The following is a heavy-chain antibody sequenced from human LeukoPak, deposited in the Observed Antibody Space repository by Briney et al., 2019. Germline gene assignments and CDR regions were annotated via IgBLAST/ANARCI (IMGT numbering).Heavy chain of an antibody. J-gene: IGHJ5*02. D-gene: IGHD2-15*01. CDR3: ARGAFCSGGSCQNWFDP. CDR2: TYYMSKWNY. CDR1: GDRVSSDSAA. Sequence: SQTLSLTCAISGDRVSSDSAAWNWIRQSPSRGLEWLGRTYYMSKWNYDYAASVKGRITINADTSENQFSLQLNSVTPEDTAVYYCARGAFCSGGSCQNWFDPWGQGTLVSVSS. V-gene: IGHV6-1*01.